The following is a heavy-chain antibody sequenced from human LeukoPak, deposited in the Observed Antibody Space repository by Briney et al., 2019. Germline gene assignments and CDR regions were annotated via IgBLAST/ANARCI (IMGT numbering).Heavy chain of an antibody. Sequence: SETLSLTCAVSGYSISSGYYWGWIRQPPGKGLEWIGSIYHSGSTYYNPSLKSRVTISVDTSKNQFSLKLSSVTAADTAVYYCARAYYDLWSGYYTGGYFDYWGQGTLVTVSS. CDR2: IYHSGST. J-gene: IGHJ4*02. CDR3: ARAYYDLWSGYYTGGYFDY. V-gene: IGHV4-38-2*01. D-gene: IGHD3-3*01. CDR1: GYSISSGYY.